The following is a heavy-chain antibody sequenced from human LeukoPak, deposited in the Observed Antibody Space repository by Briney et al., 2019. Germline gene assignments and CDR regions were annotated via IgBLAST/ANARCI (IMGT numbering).Heavy chain of an antibody. Sequence: GGSLRLSCAVSGFTFSNYGMHWVRQAPGKGLDWVAVISYDGSYKYYADSVKGRFTISRDNAKNSLSLQVNSLRAEDTAVYYCARSRSGYYEDYWGQGTLVTVSS. CDR3: ARSRSGYYEDY. CDR2: ISYDGSYK. V-gene: IGHV3-30*03. J-gene: IGHJ4*02. CDR1: GFTFSNYG. D-gene: IGHD3-22*01.